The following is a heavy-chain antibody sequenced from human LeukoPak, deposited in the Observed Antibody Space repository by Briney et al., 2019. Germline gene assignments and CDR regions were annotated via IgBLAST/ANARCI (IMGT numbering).Heavy chain of an antibody. Sequence: GGSLRLSCAASGFTFSSHSMNWVRQAPGKGLEWVSSISSSSSYIYYADSVKGRFTISRDNAKNSLYLQMNSLRAEDTAVYYCARDISFWSRGYFDYWGQGTLVTVSS. CDR2: ISSSSSYI. V-gene: IGHV3-21*01. CDR3: ARDISFWSRGYFDY. D-gene: IGHD3-3*01. CDR1: GFTFSSHS. J-gene: IGHJ4*02.